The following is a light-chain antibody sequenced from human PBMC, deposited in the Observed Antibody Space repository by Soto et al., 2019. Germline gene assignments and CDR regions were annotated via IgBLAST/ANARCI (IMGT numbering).Light chain of an antibody. J-gene: IGKJ4*01. V-gene: IGKV3-15*01. CDR2: DAS. CDR1: QSVNSN. Sequence: EIVMTQSPATLSVSPGERATLSCRASQSVNSNLAWYRQKPGQAPRLLISDASSRATGVPARFSGSGSGTEFALTVGSLQSEDSGNDYCQQYNFWPPRTFGGGTKVEIK. CDR3: QQYNFWPPRT.